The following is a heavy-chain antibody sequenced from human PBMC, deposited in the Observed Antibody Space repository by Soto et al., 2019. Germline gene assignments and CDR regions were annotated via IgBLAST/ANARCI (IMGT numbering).Heavy chain of an antibody. D-gene: IGHD3-22*01. CDR3: AKEGGLYYFFSSCYPPAYVY. CDR1: GMTFSSYG. J-gene: IGHJ4*02. V-gene: IGHV3-30*18. CDR2: ISYDGSNK. Sequence: GGRLRLPCAAGGMTFSSYGMHWVRQATGKGLEWVAVISYDGSNKNYADSVKGRFTISRDNSKNTLYLQMNSLRSEDTAVYYCAKEGGLYYFFSSCYPPAYVYWCPGPRVTV.